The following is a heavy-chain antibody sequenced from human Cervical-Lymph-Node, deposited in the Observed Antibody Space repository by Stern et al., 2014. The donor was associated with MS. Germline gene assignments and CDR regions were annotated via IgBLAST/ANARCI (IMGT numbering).Heavy chain of an antibody. J-gene: IGHJ6*02. CDR1: GYTFSDYY. Sequence: QLVESGAEVKKPGASVKVSCKASGYTFSDYYMNWVRQAPGQGLEWMGWINPNSGGTNYARKFRGRVTMTRDASISTAYMELSRLRSDDTAVYYCARGDTWHSAYYYHGMDVWGQGTTVTVSS. CDR2: INPNSGGT. V-gene: IGHV1-2*02. CDR3: ARGDTWHSAYYYHGMDV.